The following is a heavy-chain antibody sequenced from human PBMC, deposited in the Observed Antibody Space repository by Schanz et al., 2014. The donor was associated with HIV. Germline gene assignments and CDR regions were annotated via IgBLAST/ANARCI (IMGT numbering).Heavy chain of an antibody. CDR3: AKDMRNYYEWGDWFDP. J-gene: IGHJ5*02. V-gene: IGHV3-33*03. Sequence: VQLVESGGGLVKPGGSLRLSCAASGFIFSTYGMHWVRQAPGKGLEWVAIIWFDGSNKYYADSVKGRFTISRDKSKNTLYMQMNSLRVEDTAVYYCAKDMRNYYEWGDWFDPWGQGTLVTVSS. D-gene: IGHD3-22*01. CDR2: IWFDGSNK. CDR1: GFIFSTYG.